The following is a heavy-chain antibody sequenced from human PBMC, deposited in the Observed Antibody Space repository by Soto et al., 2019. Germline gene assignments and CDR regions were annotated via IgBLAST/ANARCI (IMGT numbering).Heavy chain of an antibody. CDR2: ILPDDSDT. CDR3: ARHEGPEMAAIPGVY. Sequence: GESLKISCKGPGYSFTSYWIGWVRQMPGKGLEWMGIILPDDSDTKYSPSFQGHVTISADKSINTAYLQWSSLKATDTGIYYCARHEGPEMAAIPGVYWGQGTLVTVSS. CDR1: GYSFTSYW. D-gene: IGHD2-21*02. V-gene: IGHV5-51*01. J-gene: IGHJ4*02.